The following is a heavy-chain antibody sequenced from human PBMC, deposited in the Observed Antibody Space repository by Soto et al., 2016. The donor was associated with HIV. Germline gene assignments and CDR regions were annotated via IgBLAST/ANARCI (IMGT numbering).Heavy chain of an antibody. J-gene: IGHJ5*02. CDR2: ISSRGDTI. V-gene: IGHV3-48*03. D-gene: IGHD2-8*02. CDR3: SQMGGYCPDTTCRDL. Sequence: EVQLVESGGGLVQPGGSLRLSCAVSGFTFSSYAMNWVRQAPGKGLEWVSYISSRGDTIYYGDSVKGRFTISRDNAKNSLFLQMNNLRADDTAVYYCSQMGGYCPDTTCRDLWGQGTPGHRLL. CDR1: GFTFSSYA.